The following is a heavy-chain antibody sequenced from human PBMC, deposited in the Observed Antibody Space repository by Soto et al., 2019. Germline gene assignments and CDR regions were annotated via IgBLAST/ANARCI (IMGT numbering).Heavy chain of an antibody. D-gene: IGHD6-13*01. V-gene: IGHV1-8*01. Sequence: QVQLVQSGAEVKKPGASVKVSCKASGYTFTSYDINWVRQATGQGIEWMGWMNPNSGNTGYAQKFQGRVTMTRNTSISTAYMELSSLRSDDTAVYYCAREHSSSWRFDYWGQGTLVTVSS. CDR1: GYTFTSYD. CDR3: AREHSSSWRFDY. J-gene: IGHJ4*02. CDR2: MNPNSGNT.